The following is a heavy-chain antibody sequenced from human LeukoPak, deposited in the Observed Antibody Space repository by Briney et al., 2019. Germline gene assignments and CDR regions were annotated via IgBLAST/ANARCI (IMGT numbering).Heavy chain of an antibody. CDR1: GGSFSGYY. CDR3: ARGHNVVLVAATLQWFDP. D-gene: IGHD2-15*01. J-gene: IGHJ5*02. V-gene: IGHV4-34*01. CDR2: SNHSGST. Sequence: PSETLSLTCAVYGGSFSGYYLSWIRQPPGKGLEWIGESNHSGSTNYNPSLKSRVTISVDTSKNQFSMKLSSVTAAHTAVYFSARGHNVVLVAATLQWFDPRGQGTLVTVSS.